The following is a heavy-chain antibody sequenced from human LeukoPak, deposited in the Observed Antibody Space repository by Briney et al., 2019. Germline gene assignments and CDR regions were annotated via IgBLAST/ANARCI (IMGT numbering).Heavy chain of an antibody. CDR3: ARARGLYSSSSPFDY. CDR1: GGTFSSYA. CDR2: IIPIFGTA. D-gene: IGHD6-6*01. J-gene: IGHJ4*02. Sequence: SVKVSCKASGGTFSSYAISWVRQAPGQGLEWMGGIIPIFGTANYAQKFQGRVTITTDESTSTAYMELSSLRSEDTAVYYCARARGLYSSSSPFDYWGEGTLVTVSS. V-gene: IGHV1-69*05.